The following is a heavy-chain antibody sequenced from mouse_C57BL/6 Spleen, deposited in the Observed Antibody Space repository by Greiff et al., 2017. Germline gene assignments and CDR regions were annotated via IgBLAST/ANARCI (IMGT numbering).Heavy chain of an antibody. V-gene: IGHV14-1*01. CDR1: GFNIKDYY. CDR2: IDPEDGDT. D-gene: IGHD2-3*01. Sequence: VQLQQSGAELVRPGASVKLSCTASGFNIKDYYMHWVKQRPEQGLEWIGRIDPEDGDTEYAPKFQGKATMPADTSSNTSYLQLSSLTSEDTAVYYCTISYDGYYGAMDYWGQGTSVTVSS. CDR3: TISYDGYYGAMDY. J-gene: IGHJ4*01.